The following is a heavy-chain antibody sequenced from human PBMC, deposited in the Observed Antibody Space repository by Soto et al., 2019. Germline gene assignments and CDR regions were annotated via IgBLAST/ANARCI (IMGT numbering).Heavy chain of an antibody. J-gene: IGHJ3*02. CDR3: AASYYDSSSFDI. CDR1: GFTFTSSA. D-gene: IGHD3-22*01. Sequence: ASVKVSCKASGFTFTSSAVRWVRQARGQRLDWIGWIVVGSGNTNYAQKFQERVTITRDMSSSTAYMELSSLRSEDTAVYYCAASYYDSSSFDIRGQGTPVTV. V-gene: IGHV1-58*01. CDR2: IVVGSGNT.